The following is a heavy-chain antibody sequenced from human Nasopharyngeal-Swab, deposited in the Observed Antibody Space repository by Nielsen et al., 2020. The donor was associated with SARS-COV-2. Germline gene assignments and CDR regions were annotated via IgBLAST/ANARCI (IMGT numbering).Heavy chain of an antibody. J-gene: IGHJ6*02. CDR3: AKAPYLRGLDV. CDR2: ISSSSSAI. V-gene: IGHV3-48*03. Sequence: GESLKISCAASGVTFSSYVMNWVRQAPGKGLEWVSYISSSSSAIYYADSVKGRFTISRDNAKNTLYLQTNSLRVEDTAVYYCAKAPYLRGLDVWGQGTTVTVSS. D-gene: IGHD2-21*01. CDR1: GVTFSSYV.